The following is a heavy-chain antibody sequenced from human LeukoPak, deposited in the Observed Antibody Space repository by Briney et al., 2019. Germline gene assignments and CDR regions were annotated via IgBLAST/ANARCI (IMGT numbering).Heavy chain of an antibody. D-gene: IGHD3-10*02. CDR1: GFTFSSYS. J-gene: IGHJ6*02. CDR3: ARVFGDPPHGMDV. V-gene: IGHV3-48*04. CDR2: ISSSGSTI. Sequence: GGSLRLSCAASGFTFSSYSMNWVRQAPGKGLEWVSYISSSGSTIYYADSVKGRFTISRDNAKNSLYLQMNSLRAEDTAVYYCARVFGDPPHGMDVWGQGTTVTVSS.